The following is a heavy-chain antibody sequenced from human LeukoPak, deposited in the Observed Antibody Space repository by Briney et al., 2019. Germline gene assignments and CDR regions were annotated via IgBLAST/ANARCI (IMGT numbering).Heavy chain of an antibody. CDR2: ISSSSSYI. J-gene: IGHJ4*02. CDR1: GFTFSSYG. V-gene: IGHV3-21*01. Sequence: GGSLRLSCAASGFTFSSYGMHWVRQAPGKGLEWVSSISSSSSYIYYADSVKGRFTISRDNAKNSLYLQMNSLRAEDTAVYYCAARITMVRGVRPIDYWGQGTLVTVSS. D-gene: IGHD3-10*01. CDR3: AARITMVRGVRPIDY.